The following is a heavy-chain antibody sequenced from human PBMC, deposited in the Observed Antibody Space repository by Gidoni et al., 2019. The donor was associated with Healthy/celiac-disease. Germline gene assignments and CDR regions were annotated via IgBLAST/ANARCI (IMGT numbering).Heavy chain of an antibody. CDR3: AKDRGGGRSTIFSYGMDV. D-gene: IGHD3-3*01. V-gene: IGHV3-9*01. CDR2: ISWNSGSM. J-gene: IGHJ6*02. Sequence: EVQLVESGGKLIQPGRSLRLSCVASGFTFDDHAMHWVRQAPGKGLEWVSSISWNSGSMGSADSVKGRFTISRNNAKNSLYLQMNSLRTDDTALYYCAKDRGGGRSTIFSYGMDVWGQGTTVTVSS. CDR1: GFTFDDHA.